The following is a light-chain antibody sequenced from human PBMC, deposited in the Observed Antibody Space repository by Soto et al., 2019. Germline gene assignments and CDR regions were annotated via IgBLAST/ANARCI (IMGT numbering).Light chain of an antibody. CDR3: QQFHSWPPLT. J-gene: IGKJ4*01. Sequence: EIVMTQSPATITVSPGERATLSCRASQSVNSNLAWYQQKPGQAPRLLIYRASTRATGIPARFSGSGSGTEFTLTISSLQSEDSAVYYCQQFHSWPPLTFGGGTKVDIK. CDR1: QSVNSN. V-gene: IGKV3-15*01. CDR2: RAS.